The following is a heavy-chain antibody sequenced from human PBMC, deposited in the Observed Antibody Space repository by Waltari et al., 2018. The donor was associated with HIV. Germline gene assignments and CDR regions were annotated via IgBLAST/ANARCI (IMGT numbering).Heavy chain of an antibody. J-gene: IGHJ4*02. CDR1: GFTLGSSW. CDR2: IKEDGSEI. Sequence: EVRLVESGGGLVQPGGSLRLSCAAAGFTLGSSWRTWVRQAPGKGLEWVANIKEDGSEIHYVDSVKGRFTISRDNAKNSLYLQMNSLRAEDTAVYYCARRQQLTDWGQGTLVTVSS. CDR3: ARRQQLTD. V-gene: IGHV3-7*01. D-gene: IGHD6-13*01.